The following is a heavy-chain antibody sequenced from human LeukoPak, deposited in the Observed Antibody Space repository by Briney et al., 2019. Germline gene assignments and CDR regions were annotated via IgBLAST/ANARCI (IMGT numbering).Heavy chain of an antibody. CDR2: IYHSGST. CDR3: ARLGPYYYDSSGYYLGYYYCYMDV. D-gene: IGHD3-22*01. J-gene: IGHJ6*03. Sequence: SETLSLTCAVSGYSISSGYHWGWIRQPPGKGLEWIGSIYHSGSTYYNPSLKSRVTISVDTSKNQFSLKLSSVTAADTAVYYCARLGPYYYDSSGYYLGYYYCYMDVWGKGTTVTVSS. V-gene: IGHV4-38-2*01. CDR1: GYSISSGYH.